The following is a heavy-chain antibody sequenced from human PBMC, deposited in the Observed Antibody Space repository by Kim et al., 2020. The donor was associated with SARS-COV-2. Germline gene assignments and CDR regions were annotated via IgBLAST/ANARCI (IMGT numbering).Heavy chain of an antibody. J-gene: IGHJ4*02. Sequence: YAQKFQGRVTITADKSTSTAYMELSSLRSEDTAVYYCALSPYHPVPLFDYWGQGTLVTVSS. CDR3: ALSPYHPVPLFDY. V-gene: IGHV1-69*02. D-gene: IGHD2-21*01.